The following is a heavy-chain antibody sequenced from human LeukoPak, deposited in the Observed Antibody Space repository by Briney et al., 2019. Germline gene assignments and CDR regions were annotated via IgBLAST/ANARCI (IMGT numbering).Heavy chain of an antibody. Sequence: ASVKVSCKASGYTFTGYYIHWVRQAPGQGLEWMGWINPNSGGTKYAQKFRGRVTMTRDTSISTAYMGLSRLRSDDTAVYYCAKVRVVAGTKSLTYNWFDPWGQGTLVTVSS. D-gene: IGHD6-19*01. J-gene: IGHJ5*02. CDR2: INPNSGGT. CDR1: GYTFTGYY. CDR3: AKVRVVAGTKSLTYNWFDP. V-gene: IGHV1-2*02.